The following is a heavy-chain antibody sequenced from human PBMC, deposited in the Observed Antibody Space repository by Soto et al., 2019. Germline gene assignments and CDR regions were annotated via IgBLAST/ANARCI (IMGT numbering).Heavy chain of an antibody. Sequence: EVQLVESGGGLVQPGGSLRLSCAASGFIVNSNNMVWVRQAPGKGLEWVSLLYSGGSAYYGDSVKGRFTMSRDISKNTLYHQMNNLRPEDTAVYYCETTSQLCRDFDPWGQGTLVTVSS. CDR1: GFIVNSNN. J-gene: IGHJ5*02. CDR2: LYSGGSA. D-gene: IGHD1-1*01. CDR3: ETTSQLCRDFDP. V-gene: IGHV3-53*04.